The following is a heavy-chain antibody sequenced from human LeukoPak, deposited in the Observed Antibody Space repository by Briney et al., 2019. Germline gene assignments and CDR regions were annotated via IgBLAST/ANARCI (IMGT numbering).Heavy chain of an antibody. Sequence: SVKVSCKASGGTFSRFTISWVRQAPGQGFEWMGGITPIFGTANFAQKFQGRVSITADESTSTAFMELSSLRSGDTAVYYCAREWGLESSGYYYAYWGQGTLVTVSS. CDR1: GGTFSRFT. V-gene: IGHV1-69*13. CDR2: ITPIFGTA. CDR3: AREWGLESSGYYYAY. D-gene: IGHD3-22*01. J-gene: IGHJ4*02.